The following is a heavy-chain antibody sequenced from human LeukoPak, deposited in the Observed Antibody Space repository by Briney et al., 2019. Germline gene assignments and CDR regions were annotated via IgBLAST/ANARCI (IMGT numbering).Heavy chain of an antibody. CDR1: GYTFTNYG. Sequence: GASVKVSCKASGYTFTNYGISWVRQAPGQGLEWMGWISGYNGNTNYAQKFQYRVTMTTDTSTSTAYMELRSLRAEDTAVYYCARGDNGYSSGWRHYWGQGTLVTVSS. CDR3: ARGDNGYSSGWRHY. D-gene: IGHD6-19*01. V-gene: IGHV1-18*01. CDR2: ISGYNGNT. J-gene: IGHJ4*02.